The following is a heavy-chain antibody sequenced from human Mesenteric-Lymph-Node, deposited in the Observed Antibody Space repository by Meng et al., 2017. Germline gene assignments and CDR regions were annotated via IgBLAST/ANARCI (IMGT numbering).Heavy chain of an antibody. CDR2: LSSSGDST. CDR3: AKPKGSSWLYYFDF. Sequence: GESLKISCAASGFTFSSYWMNWVRQAPGKGLEWVSGLSSSGDSTFYADSVKGRFTISRDNSKNTLYLHMNSLRAEDTAVYYCAKPKGSSWLYYFDFWGPGTLVTVSS. D-gene: IGHD6-13*01. V-gene: IGHV3-23*01. CDR1: GFTFSSYW. J-gene: IGHJ4*02.